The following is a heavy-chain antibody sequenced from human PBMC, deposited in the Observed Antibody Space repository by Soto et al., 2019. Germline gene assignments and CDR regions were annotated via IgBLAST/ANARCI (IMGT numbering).Heavy chain of an antibody. CDR1: GFTFSSYS. Sequence: PGGSLRLSCAASGFTFSSYSMNWVRQAPGKGLEWVSSISSSSSYIYYADSVKGRFTISRDNAKNSLYLQMNSLRAEDTAVYYCARDRPRREYSGYDWDAFDIWGQGKMVTVSS. CDR2: ISSSSSYI. V-gene: IGHV3-21*01. J-gene: IGHJ3*02. D-gene: IGHD5-12*01. CDR3: ARDRPRREYSGYDWDAFDI.